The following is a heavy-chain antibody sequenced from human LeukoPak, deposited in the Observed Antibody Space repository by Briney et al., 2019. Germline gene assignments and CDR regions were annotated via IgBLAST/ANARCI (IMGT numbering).Heavy chain of an antibody. CDR2: ISSSGGAI. D-gene: IGHD3-22*01. J-gene: IGHJ6*03. CDR1: GFTFGDYY. V-gene: IGHV3-11*01. Sequence: GRSLRLSCAASGFTFGDYYMSWVRQAPGKGLGWVSYISSSGGAIYYADSVKGRFTISRDNAKNSLYLQMNSLRAEDTAVYYCASGYYDSSGYYYFYYYYYMDVWGKGTTVTVSS. CDR3: ASGYYDSSGYYYFYYYYYMDV.